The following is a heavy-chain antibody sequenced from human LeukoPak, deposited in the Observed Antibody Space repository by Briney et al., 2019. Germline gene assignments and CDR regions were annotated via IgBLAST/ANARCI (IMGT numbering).Heavy chain of an antibody. J-gene: IGHJ4*02. CDR2: INSDGSSR. CDR3: ARDSPYSSGWSPDFDY. CDR1: GFTFSSYW. D-gene: IGHD6-19*01. V-gene: IGHV3-74*01. Sequence: GGSLRLSCAASGFTFSSYWMHWVRQAPGNGLVWFSRINSDGSSRSYADSVKGRFTISRDNAKNTVYLQMKSLRGEDAAVYYCARDSPYSSGWSPDFDYWGQGTLVTVSS.